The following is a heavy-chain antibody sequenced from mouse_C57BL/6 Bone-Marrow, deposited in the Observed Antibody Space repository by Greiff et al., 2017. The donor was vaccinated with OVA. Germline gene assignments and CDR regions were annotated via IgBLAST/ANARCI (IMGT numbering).Heavy chain of an antibody. Sequence: QVQLQQSGAELARPGASVKMSCKASGYTFTSYTIHWVKQRPGQGLEWIGYIDPTNDNTNYNQKFKGKATLTADKSSSTAYMQLSSLTSEDSAVYYCTRGYYVDFWGQGTTLTVSS. V-gene: IGHV1-4*01. CDR3: TRGYYVDF. CDR1: GYTFTSYT. J-gene: IGHJ2*01. CDR2: IDPTNDNT.